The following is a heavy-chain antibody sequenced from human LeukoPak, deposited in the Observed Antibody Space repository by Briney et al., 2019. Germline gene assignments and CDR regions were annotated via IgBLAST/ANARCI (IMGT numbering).Heavy chain of an antibody. CDR3: ARVRFQGYYYYYYMDV. CDR1: GGSISSGDYY. V-gene: IGHV4-30-4*08. Sequence: SQTLSLTCTVSGGSISSGDYYWSWIRQPPGKGLEWIGYIYYSGSTYYNPSLKSRVTISVDTSKNQFSLKLSSETAADTAVYYCARVRFQGYYYYYYMDVWGKGTTVTVSS. CDR2: IYYSGST. D-gene: IGHD3-3*01. J-gene: IGHJ6*03.